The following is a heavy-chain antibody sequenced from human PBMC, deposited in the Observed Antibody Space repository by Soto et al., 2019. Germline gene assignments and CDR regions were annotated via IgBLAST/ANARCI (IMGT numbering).Heavy chain of an antibody. CDR1: GDTFSFYT. Sequence: QVQLVQSGAEVKKPGYSVRLSCTASGDTFSFYTISWVRQAPGQGPEWMGRIIPMVGMADYPQKFQGRVTISADKPTSTAYMVLSSLRSDDTSVYFCATHYGTGITHFGCWGQGTLVTVSS. CDR2: IIPMVGMA. V-gene: IGHV1-69*02. J-gene: IGHJ4*02. CDR3: ATHYGTGITHFGC. D-gene: IGHD3-10*01.